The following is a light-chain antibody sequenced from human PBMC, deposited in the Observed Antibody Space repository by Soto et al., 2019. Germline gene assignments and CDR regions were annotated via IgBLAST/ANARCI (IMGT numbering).Light chain of an antibody. CDR1: QSVSSN. CDR2: DAS. Sequence: MVKTQTSDDRPVSPEGRSSFSSRASQSVSSNLAWYQRKPGQAPRLLIYDASNRATGIPARFSGSGSGTDYTLTISSLEPEDFALYYCQQHSNWPRTFGQGTKVDIK. J-gene: IGKJ1*01. CDR3: QQHSNWPRT. V-gene: IGKV3-11*01.